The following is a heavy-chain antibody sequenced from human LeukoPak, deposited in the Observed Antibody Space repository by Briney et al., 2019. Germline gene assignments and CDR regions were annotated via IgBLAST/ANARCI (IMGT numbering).Heavy chain of an antibody. CDR2: IQYTGTT. Sequence: SETLSLTCTVSGASISSSYWSWIRQPPGKGLEWVGYIQYTGTTTYNPSLKSRVAISVDTSKTQFSLKLSSVTAADTAVYYCARHRYYYRSGSYYGAPYYMDVWVKGTTVSIPS. CDR3: ARHRYYYRSGSYYGAPYYMDV. D-gene: IGHD3-10*01. V-gene: IGHV4-59*08. CDR1: GASISSSY. J-gene: IGHJ6*03.